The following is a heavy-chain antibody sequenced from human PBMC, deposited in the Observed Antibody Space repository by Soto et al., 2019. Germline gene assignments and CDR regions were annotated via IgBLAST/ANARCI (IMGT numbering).Heavy chain of an antibody. CDR3: ARRLGYCSSTSCYKHGMDV. CDR2: INSDGSST. V-gene: IGHV3-74*01. D-gene: IGHD2-2*02. CDR1: GFAFISYW. Sequence: PWGSLRLSCAASGFAFISYWIHFFRQSPVKWLVWVSRINSDGSSTSYADSVKGRFTISRDNAKNTLYLQMNSLRAEDTAVYYCARRLGYCSSTSCYKHGMDVWGQGTTVTVSS. J-gene: IGHJ6*02.